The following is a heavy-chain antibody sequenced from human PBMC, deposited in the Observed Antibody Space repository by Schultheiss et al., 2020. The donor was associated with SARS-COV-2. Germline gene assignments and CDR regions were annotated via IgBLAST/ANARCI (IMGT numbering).Heavy chain of an antibody. Sequence: GGSLRLSCAASGFTVSSNYMSWVRQAPGKGLVWVSRINTDGGSTDYADYVKGRFTISRDNSKNTLYLQMNSLRAEDTAVYYCARDLGPSVVVGTPAGYWGQGTLVTVSS. V-gene: IGHV3-66*02. D-gene: IGHD3-22*01. J-gene: IGHJ4*02. CDR1: GFTVSSNY. CDR2: INTDGGST. CDR3: ARDLGPSVVVGTPAGY.